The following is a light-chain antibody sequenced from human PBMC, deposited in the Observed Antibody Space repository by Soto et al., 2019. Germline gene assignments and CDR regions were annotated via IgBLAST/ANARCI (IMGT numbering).Light chain of an antibody. V-gene: IGLV2-14*01. J-gene: IGLJ1*01. CDR2: EVT. CDR1: TSDVGGYHF. Sequence: QSALTQPASVSGSPGQSITLSCTGTTSDVGGYHFVSWYQQHPGKAPKLMIYEVTNRPSGVSDRFSGSKSGNTASLTISGLQAVDEADYYCYSYTTTSTYVFGTGTQLTVL. CDR3: YSYTTTSTYV.